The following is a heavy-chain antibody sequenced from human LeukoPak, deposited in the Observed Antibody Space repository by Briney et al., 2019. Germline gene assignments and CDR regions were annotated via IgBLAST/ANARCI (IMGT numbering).Heavy chain of an antibody. J-gene: IGHJ4*02. CDR1: EFTFSSYW. V-gene: IGHV3-7*01. CDR2: IKQDGSEK. D-gene: IGHD6-6*01. Sequence: GGSLRLSCEASEFTFSSYWMSWVRQAPGKGLEWVANIKQDGSEKYYVDSVKGRFTISRDNAKNSLYLQMNSLRAEDTAVYYCARDVKRLLYSSSPTGPYFDYWGQGTLVTVSS. CDR3: ARDVKRLLYSSSPTGPYFDY.